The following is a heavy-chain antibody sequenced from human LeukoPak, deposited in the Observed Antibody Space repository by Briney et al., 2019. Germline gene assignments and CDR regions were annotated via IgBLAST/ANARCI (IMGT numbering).Heavy chain of an antibody. J-gene: IGHJ5*02. V-gene: IGHV3-33*08. Sequence: GRSLRLSCAASGFTFGSYGMHWVRQAPGKGLEWVAVIWYDGSNKYYADSVKGRFTISRDNSKNTLYLQMNSLRAEDTAVYYCARDREQTTVTTGGFDPWGQGTLVTVSS. CDR3: ARDREQTTVTTGGFDP. CDR2: IWYDGSNK. D-gene: IGHD4-17*01. CDR1: GFTFGSYG.